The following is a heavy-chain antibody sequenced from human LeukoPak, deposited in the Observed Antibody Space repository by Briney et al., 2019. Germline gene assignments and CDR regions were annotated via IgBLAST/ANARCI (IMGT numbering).Heavy chain of an antibody. CDR2: ISAYNGKT. D-gene: IGHD3-22*01. CDR3: ARERWDSSGKNFFDY. V-gene: IGHV1-18*01. Sequence: ASVKVSCKASGFTFSNYGFVWVRQAPGHGFEWMAYISAYNGKTEYAPNFEGRVTLTTDTSTTTAYMELRSLRSDDTAVYYCARERWDSSGKNFFDYWGQGTQVTVSS. J-gene: IGHJ4*02. CDR1: GFTFSNYG.